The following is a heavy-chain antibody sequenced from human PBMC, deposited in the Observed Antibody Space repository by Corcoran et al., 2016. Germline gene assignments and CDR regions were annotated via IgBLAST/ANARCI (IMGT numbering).Heavy chain of an antibody. CDR3: ARVPGIAARLYGMDV. CDR1: GYTFTGYY. Sequence: QVQLVQSGAEVKKPGASVKVSCKASGYTFTGYYMHWVRHAPGQGLAWMGWINPNSGGTNYAQKFQGRVTMTRDTSISTAYMELRRLRSDDTDVEYCARVPGIAARLYGMDVCGQGTTVTVSS. J-gene: IGHJ6*02. CDR2: INPNSGGT. D-gene: IGHD6-6*01. V-gene: IGHV1-2*02.